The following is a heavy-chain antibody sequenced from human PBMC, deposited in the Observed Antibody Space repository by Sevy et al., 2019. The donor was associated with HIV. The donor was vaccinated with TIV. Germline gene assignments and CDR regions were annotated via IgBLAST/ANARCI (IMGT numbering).Heavy chain of an antibody. V-gene: IGHV3-30*04. CDR1: GFTFSSYA. Sequence: GGSLRLSCTASGFTFSSYAMYWVRQAPGKGLEWVAVISIDGNNKDYADSVKGRFTISRDNSKNTLYLKMNSLRAEDTAVYYCASHYYDSTGYYYPLDYWGQGTLVTVSS. CDR3: ASHYYDSTGYYYPLDY. D-gene: IGHD3-22*01. CDR2: ISIDGNNK. J-gene: IGHJ4*02.